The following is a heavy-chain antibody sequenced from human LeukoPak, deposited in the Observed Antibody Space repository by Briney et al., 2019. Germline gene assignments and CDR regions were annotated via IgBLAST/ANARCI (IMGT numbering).Heavy chain of an antibody. V-gene: IGHV1-18*01. Sequence: ASVKLSCSASGYTFTSYGISWVRQAPGQGLEWMGWISAYNGNTNYAQKRQSRVTMTTDTSTSTAYMELRSLRSDDTAVYYCARGPPGRYQLLWEDYWGQGTLVTVSS. CDR3: ARGPPGRYQLLWEDY. CDR2: ISAYNGNT. D-gene: IGHD2-2*01. CDR1: GYTFTSYG. J-gene: IGHJ4*02.